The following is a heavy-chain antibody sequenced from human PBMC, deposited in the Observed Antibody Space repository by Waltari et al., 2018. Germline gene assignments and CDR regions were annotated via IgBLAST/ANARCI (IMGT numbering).Heavy chain of an antibody. CDR1: GYTFNRFA. V-gene: IGHV1-3*03. CDR2: INAGDGNT. D-gene: IGHD3-22*01. Sequence: QVQLVQSGAEVKKPGASVKISCKASGYTFNRFAIHWVRKAPGQRLEWMGWINAGDGNTKYSQEFQGRVTITRDTSARTAYMELSGLRSEDMAIYFCARDDGATYYYDSSGYWNDYWGQGTLVTVSS. CDR3: ARDDGATYYYDSSGYWNDY. J-gene: IGHJ4*02.